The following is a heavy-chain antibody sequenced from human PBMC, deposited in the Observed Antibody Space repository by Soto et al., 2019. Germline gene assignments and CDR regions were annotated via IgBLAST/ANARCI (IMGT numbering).Heavy chain of an antibody. D-gene: IGHD4-17*01. Sequence: EVQLVESGGGLVKPGGSLRLSCAASGFTFSSYTMNWVRQAPGKGLEWVSSISSSSSYIYYADSVKGRFTISRDNAKNSLYLQMNSLRAEDTAVYYCARDGDRKATTATTIDYWGQGTLVTVSS. CDR2: ISSSSSYI. CDR1: GFTFSSYT. J-gene: IGHJ4*02. CDR3: ARDGDRKATTATTIDY. V-gene: IGHV3-21*01.